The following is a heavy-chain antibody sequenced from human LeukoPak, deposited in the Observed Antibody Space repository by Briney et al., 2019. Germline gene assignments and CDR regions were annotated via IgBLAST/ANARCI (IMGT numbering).Heavy chain of an antibody. CDR3: AKTGNRDRRNSSNWFDR. CDR2: ISGSGGNT. Sequence: GGSLRLSCAASGFTFSSYAMNWVRQAPGKGVEWVSAISGSGGNTYYADSVKGRFTIPRDNSMNTLYLQMNSLRAEDTAVYYCAKTGNRDRRNSSNWFDRWGPGTTVT. V-gene: IGHV3-23*01. D-gene: IGHD6-6*01. CDR1: GFTFSSYA. J-gene: IGHJ5*02.